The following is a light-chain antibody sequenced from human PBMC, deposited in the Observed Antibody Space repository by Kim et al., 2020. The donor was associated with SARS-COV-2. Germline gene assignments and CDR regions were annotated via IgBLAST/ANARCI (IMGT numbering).Light chain of an antibody. J-gene: IGLJ3*02. V-gene: IGLV1-44*01. CDR3: AAWDDSLNGWV. Sequence: GQRVTISCSGGSSNIGSNTVSWYQQLPGTAPKLLIYSNNQRPSGVPDRFSGSNSGTSASLAISGLQSEDEADYYSAAWDDSLNGWVFGGGTKLTVL. CDR2: SNN. CDR1: SSNIGSNT.